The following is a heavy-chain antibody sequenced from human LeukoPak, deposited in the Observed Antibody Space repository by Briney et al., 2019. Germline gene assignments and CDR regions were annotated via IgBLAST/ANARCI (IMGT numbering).Heavy chain of an antibody. CDR2: IYSGGTT. D-gene: IGHD6-13*01. CDR3: ARGVAAAGTTLDY. V-gene: IGHV3-66*01. CDR1: GFTVSSSY. J-gene: IGHJ4*02. Sequence: GGSLRLSCAASGFTVSSSYMTWVRQAPGKGLEWVSVIYSGGTTYYADSVKGRFTISRDNSKNTLYLQMNSLRDEDTAVNYCARGVAAAGTTLDYWGQGTLVTVSS.